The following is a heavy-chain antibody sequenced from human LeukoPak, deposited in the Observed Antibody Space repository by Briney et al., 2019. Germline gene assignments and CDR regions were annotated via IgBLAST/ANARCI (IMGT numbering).Heavy chain of an antibody. CDR2: IYYSGST. Sequence: SETLSLTCTVSGGSISSYYWSWIRQPPGKGLEWIGYIYYSGSTNYNPSLKSRVTISVDRSKNQFPLKLSSVTAADTAVYYCARGDYGDYVGLYWGQGTLVTVSS. D-gene: IGHD4-17*01. CDR3: ARGDYGDYVGLY. J-gene: IGHJ4*02. CDR1: GGSISSYY. V-gene: IGHV4-59*12.